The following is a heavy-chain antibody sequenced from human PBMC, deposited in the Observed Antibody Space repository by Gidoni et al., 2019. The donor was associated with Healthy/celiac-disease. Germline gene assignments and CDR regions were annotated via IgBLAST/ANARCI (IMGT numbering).Heavy chain of an antibody. D-gene: IGHD4-17*01. J-gene: IGHJ4*02. CDR1: GVTFDDYV. V-gene: IGHV3-9*01. CDR2: ISWNSVSI. Sequence: EVQLVESGGGLVQPGRSLRLSCAASGVTFDDYVMHWVRQAPGKGLEWVSGISWNSVSIGYADSVKGRLTISRDNAKNSLYLQMNSLRAEDTALYYCAKVLGDYGDYVFDYWGQGTLVTVSS. CDR3: AKVLGDYGDYVFDY.